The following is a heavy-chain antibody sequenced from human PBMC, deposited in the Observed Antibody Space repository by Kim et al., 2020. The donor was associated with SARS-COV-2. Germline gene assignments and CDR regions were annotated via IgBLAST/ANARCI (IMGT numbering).Heavy chain of an antibody. CDR2: MNPNSGNT. CDR1: GYTFTSYD. D-gene: IGHD3-10*01. Sequence: ASVKVSCKASGYTFTSYDINWVRQATGQGLEWMGWMNPNSGNTGYAQKFQGRVTMTRNTSISTAYMELSSLRSEDTAVYYCARGVTMVRGAVWGYWGQGTLVTVSS. V-gene: IGHV1-8*01. J-gene: IGHJ4*02. CDR3: ARGVTMVRGAVWGY.